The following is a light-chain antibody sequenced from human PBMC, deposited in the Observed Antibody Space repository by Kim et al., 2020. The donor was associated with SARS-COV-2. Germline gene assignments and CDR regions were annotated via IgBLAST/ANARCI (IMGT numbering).Light chain of an antibody. J-gene: IGKJ1*01. CDR1: QGIRHH. CDR3: QQYNFYPWT. Sequence: AAVGDRVTITCRARQGIRHHLAWYQQKPGKVPKLLIYAASALQTGVPSRFSGSGSGTEFTLSISSLQPEDFATYYCQQYNFYPWTFGQGTKVDIK. CDR2: AAS. V-gene: IGKV1-27*01.